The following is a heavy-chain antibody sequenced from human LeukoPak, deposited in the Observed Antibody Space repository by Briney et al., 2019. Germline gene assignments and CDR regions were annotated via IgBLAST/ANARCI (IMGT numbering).Heavy chain of an antibody. CDR2: IYYSGST. D-gene: IGHD6-6*01. V-gene: IGHV4-31*03. CDR3: ARGLIAARPIDY. J-gene: IGHJ4*02. Sequence: PSQTLSLTCTVSGGSISSGGYYWSWIRQHPGKGLEWIGYIYYSGSTYYNPSLKSRVTISVDTSKNQFSLKLSYVTAADTAVYYCARGLIAARPIDYWGQGTLVTVSS. CDR1: GGSISSGGYY.